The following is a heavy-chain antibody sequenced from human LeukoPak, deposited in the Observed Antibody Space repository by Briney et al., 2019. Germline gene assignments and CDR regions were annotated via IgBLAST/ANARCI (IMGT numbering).Heavy chain of an antibody. CDR2: INTGNGNT. V-gene: IGHV1-3*04. CDR1: GYTFTSFA. Sequence: GASVKVSCKASGYTFTSFAIHWVGQAPGQRLEWMGWINTGNGNTKYSQKFQGRVTITRDTSASTAYIELSSLRSEDTAVYYCARDLGSGSLHYWGQGTLVTVSS. J-gene: IGHJ4*02. D-gene: IGHD1-26*01. CDR3: ARDLGSGSLHY.